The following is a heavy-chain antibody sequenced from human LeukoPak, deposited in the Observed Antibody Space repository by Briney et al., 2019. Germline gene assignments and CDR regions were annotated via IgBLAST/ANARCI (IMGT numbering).Heavy chain of an antibody. D-gene: IGHD5-24*01. CDR2: VYYSGST. CDR3: ARDSRRYGYNP. J-gene: IGHJ5*02. V-gene: IGHV4-59*12. CDR1: GGSISSYY. Sequence: SQTLSLTCTVSGGSISSYYWSWIRQPPGKGLEWIGYVYYSGSTNYNPSLKSRVTISIDTSKNQFSLKLSSVTAADTAVYYCARDSRRYGYNPWGQGTLVTVSS.